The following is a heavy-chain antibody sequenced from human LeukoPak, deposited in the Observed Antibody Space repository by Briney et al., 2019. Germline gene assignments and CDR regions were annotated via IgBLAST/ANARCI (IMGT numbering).Heavy chain of an antibody. CDR1: GYTFTGYY. Sequence: ASVKVSCKASGYTFTGYYMHWVRQAPGQGLEWMGWINPNSGGTNYAQKFQGRVTMTRDTSISTAYMELSRLRSDDTAVYYCARDPTLNYDILTGFFDYWGQGTLVTVSS. D-gene: IGHD3-9*01. V-gene: IGHV1-2*02. CDR2: INPNSGGT. J-gene: IGHJ4*02. CDR3: ARDPTLNYDILTGFFDY.